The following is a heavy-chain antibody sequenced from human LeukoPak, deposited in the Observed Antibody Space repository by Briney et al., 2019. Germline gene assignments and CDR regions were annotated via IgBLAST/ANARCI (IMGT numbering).Heavy chain of an antibody. Sequence: GGSLRLSCAASGFTFSSYGMHWVRQAPGKGLEWVAFIRYDGSNKYYADSVKGRFTISRDNSKNTLYLQMNSLGAEDTAVYYCAKDFRYSYGHFDYWGQGTLVTVSS. V-gene: IGHV3-30*02. CDR3: AKDFRYSYGHFDY. CDR1: GFTFSSYG. CDR2: IRYDGSNK. J-gene: IGHJ4*02. D-gene: IGHD5-18*01.